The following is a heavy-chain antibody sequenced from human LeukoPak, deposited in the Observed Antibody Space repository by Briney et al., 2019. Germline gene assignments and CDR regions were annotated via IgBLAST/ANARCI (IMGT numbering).Heavy chain of an antibody. CDR2: IKTDGSEK. V-gene: IGHV3-7*01. CDR1: GFTFSIYW. D-gene: IGHD3-3*01. Sequence: GGSLRLSCAASGFTFSIYWMSWVRHSPGKGLEWLANIKTDGSEKYYVDSVKGRFTISRDNAKNSLYLQMNTLRPEDTAVYYCARERQNKDFWSGGDYWGQGTLVTVSS. J-gene: IGHJ4*02. CDR3: ARERQNKDFWSGGDY.